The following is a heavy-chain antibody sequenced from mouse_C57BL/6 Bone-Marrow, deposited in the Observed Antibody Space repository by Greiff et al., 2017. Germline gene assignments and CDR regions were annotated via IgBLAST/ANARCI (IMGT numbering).Heavy chain of an antibody. CDR3: TRGRWLRGYFDY. D-gene: IGHD2-2*01. J-gene: IGHJ2*01. Sequence: VQLQQSGAELVRPGASVTLSCKASGYTFTDYEMHWVKQTPVHGLEWIGAIDPETGGTAYNQKFKGKAILTADKSSNTAYLELRSLTSEDSAVYYCTRGRWLRGYFDYWGQGTTRTVSS. CDR1: GYTFTDYE. V-gene: IGHV1-15*01. CDR2: IDPETGGT.